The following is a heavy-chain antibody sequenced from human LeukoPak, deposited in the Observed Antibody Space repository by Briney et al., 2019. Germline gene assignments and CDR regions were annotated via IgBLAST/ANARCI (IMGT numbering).Heavy chain of an antibody. CDR3: ARVVRSKDPDYYFDY. J-gene: IGHJ4*02. Sequence: ASVKVSCKASGYTFTSYGISWVRQAPGQGLEWMGWISAYNSNTNYAQKLQGRVTMTTDTSTSTAYMELRSLRSDDTAVYYCARVVRSKDPDYYFDYWGQGTLVTVSS. D-gene: IGHD6-6*01. CDR2: ISAYNSNT. CDR1: GYTFTSYG. V-gene: IGHV1-18*01.